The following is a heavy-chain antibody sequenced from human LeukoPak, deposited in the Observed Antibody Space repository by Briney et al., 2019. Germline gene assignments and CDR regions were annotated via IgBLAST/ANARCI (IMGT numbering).Heavy chain of an antibody. CDR2: IRYDGSNK. J-gene: IGHJ4*02. Sequence: PPGGSLRLSCTASGFTFSSYGMHWVRQAPGKGLEWVAFIRYDGSNKYYADSVKGRFTISRDNSKNTLYLQMNSLRAEDTAVYYCARDFYDTSGYYYDYWGQGTLVTVSS. CDR1: GFTFSSYG. V-gene: IGHV3-30*02. CDR3: ARDFYDTSGYYYDY. D-gene: IGHD3-22*01.